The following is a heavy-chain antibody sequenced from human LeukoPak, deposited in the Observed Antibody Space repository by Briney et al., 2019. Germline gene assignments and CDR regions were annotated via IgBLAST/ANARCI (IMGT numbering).Heavy chain of an antibody. CDR1: GYTFTGYY. CDR2: INPNSGGT. CDR3: ARFEAPLGSDCSSTSCYPDY. V-gene: IGHV1-2*02. Sequence: ASVKVSCKASGYTFTGYYMHWVRQAPGQGLEWMGWINPNSGGTNYAQKFQGRVTMTRDTSISTAYMELSRLRSDDTAVYYCARFEAPLGSDCSSTSCYPDYRGQGTLVTVSS. J-gene: IGHJ4*02. D-gene: IGHD2-2*01.